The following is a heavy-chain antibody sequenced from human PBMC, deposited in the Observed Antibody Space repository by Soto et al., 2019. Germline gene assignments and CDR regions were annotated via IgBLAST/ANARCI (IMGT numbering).Heavy chain of an antibody. V-gene: IGHV3-48*01. CDR1: GLTFSIYS. Sequence: GGSLRLSCAASGLTFSIYSMNWVRQAPGKGLEWVSYISSSSTTLYYADSVKGRFTISRDNAKNSLYLQLTSPRAEDTALYYCARVARGSGSYAAFVYFDYWGQGILV. CDR2: ISSSSTTL. CDR3: ARVARGSGSYAAFVYFDY. D-gene: IGHD3-10*01. J-gene: IGHJ4*02.